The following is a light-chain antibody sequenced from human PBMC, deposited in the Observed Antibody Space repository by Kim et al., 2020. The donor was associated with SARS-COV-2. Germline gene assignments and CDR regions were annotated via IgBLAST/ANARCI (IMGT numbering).Light chain of an antibody. V-gene: IGKV3-20*01. CDR1: QTVTSNY. CDR2: GAS. J-gene: IGKJ1*01. Sequence: EIVLTQSPGTLSLSPGERATLSCRASQTVTSNYLAWYQQKAGQAPRLLIYGASSRATGIPDRFSGSGSGTDFTLTISRLEPEDFAVYYCQQYGSSPATFGQGTKVDIK. CDR3: QQYGSSPAT.